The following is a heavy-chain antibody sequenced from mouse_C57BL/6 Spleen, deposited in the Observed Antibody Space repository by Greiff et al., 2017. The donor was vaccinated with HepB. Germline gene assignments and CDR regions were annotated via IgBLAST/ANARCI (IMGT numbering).Heavy chain of an antibody. CDR2: ISSGSSTI. V-gene: IGHV5-17*01. Sequence: EVHLVESGGGLVKPGGSLKLSCAASGFTFSDYGMHWVRQAPEKGLEWVAYISSGSSTIYYADTVKGRFTISRDNAKNTLFLQMTSLRSEDTAMYYCARRSLITTVVANYAMDYWGQGTSVTVSS. J-gene: IGHJ4*01. D-gene: IGHD1-1*01. CDR3: ARRSLITTVVANYAMDY. CDR1: GFTFSDYG.